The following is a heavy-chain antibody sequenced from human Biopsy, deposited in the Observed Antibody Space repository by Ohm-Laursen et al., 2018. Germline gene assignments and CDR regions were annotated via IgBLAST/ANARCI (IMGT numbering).Heavy chain of an antibody. V-gene: IGHV3-33*08. CDR2: IWHDERNK. CDR3: ARDPGQDGSIDF. CDR1: GFSFRDYW. J-gene: IGHJ4*02. Sequence: SLRLSCTASGFSFRDYWMSWVRQAPGKGLEWVAVIWHDERNKQYADSVKGRVTISRDNSKSTLFLQMDSLRVDDTAVYHCARDPGQDGSIDFWGQGTLVTVSS. D-gene: IGHD3-10*01.